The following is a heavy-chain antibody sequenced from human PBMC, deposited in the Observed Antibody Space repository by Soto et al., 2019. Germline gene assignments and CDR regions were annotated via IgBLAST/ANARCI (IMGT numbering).Heavy chain of an antibody. CDR1: GYTFTTYA. V-gene: IGHV1-3*01. CDR2: INAGSGNT. J-gene: IGHJ1*01. CDR3: ACEQQLATFQH. D-gene: IGHD6-13*01. Sequence: QVQLVQSGAEVKKPGASVKVSCKASGYTFTTYAIHWVRQAPGQRLEWMGWINAGSGNTKYSQRFEGRVSITRDTSASTAYMEVSSLTSEDTAVYYCACEQQLATFQHWGQGTLVTVSS.